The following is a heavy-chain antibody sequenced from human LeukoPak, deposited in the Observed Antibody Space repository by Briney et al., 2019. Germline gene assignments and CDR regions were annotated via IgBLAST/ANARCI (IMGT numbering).Heavy chain of an antibody. J-gene: IGHJ4*02. CDR2: IKSKTDGGTT. CDR3: TTGRHIVVARIDY. D-gene: IGHD2-21*01. V-gene: IGHV3-15*01. CDR1: GFTFSSVW. Sequence: GGSLRLSCAASGFTFSSVWMSWVRQAPGKGLGWVGCIKSKTDGGTTDYAAPVKGRFSISRDDSKNTLYLQMNSLKTEDTAVYYCTTGRHIVVARIDYWGQGTLVTVSS.